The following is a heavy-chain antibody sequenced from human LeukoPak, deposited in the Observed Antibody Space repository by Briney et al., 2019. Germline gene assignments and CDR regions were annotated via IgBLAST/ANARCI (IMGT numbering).Heavy chain of an antibody. D-gene: IGHD6-19*01. CDR1: GFSFSTHS. V-gene: IGHV3-7*03. J-gene: IGHJ4*02. CDR2: INHDGSEK. Sequence: GGSLRLSCAASGFSFSTHSLTWVRQAPGKGLQWVATINHDGSEKDYVDSVKGRFTISRDNAENSLYLQLTSLRAEDTAIYYCARGSGWLDYWGQGTLVTVSS. CDR3: ARGSGWLDY.